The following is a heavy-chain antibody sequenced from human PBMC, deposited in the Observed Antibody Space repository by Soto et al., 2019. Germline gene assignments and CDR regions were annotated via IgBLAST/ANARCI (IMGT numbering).Heavy chain of an antibody. D-gene: IGHD2-15*01. Sequence: SETLSLTCAVSGGSISRGGYSWSWIRQPPGKGLEWIGYISQSGSTYYNPSLKSRVTISVDRSKNQFSLRLSSVTAADTAVYYCARDGSGLDYWGREPWSPSPQ. V-gene: IGHV4-30-2*01. CDR3: ARDGSGLDY. CDR2: ISQSGST. J-gene: IGHJ4*02. CDR1: GGSISRGGYS.